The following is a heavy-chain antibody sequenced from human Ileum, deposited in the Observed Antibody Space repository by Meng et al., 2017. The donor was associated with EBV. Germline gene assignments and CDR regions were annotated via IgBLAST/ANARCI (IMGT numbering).Heavy chain of an antibody. CDR1: GYTFTRYP. Sequence: KMPGASVKLSCKASGYTFTRYPIHWVRQAPGQRPEWMGWINTDNGETEFSQKFQGRVTITRDTSATTAYMELISLRSEDTAVYYCASRPGFNIGPFDFWGQGTLVTVSS. D-gene: IGHD3/OR15-3a*01. CDR2: INTDNGET. J-gene: IGHJ4*02. V-gene: IGHV1-3*04. CDR3: ASRPGFNIGPFDF.